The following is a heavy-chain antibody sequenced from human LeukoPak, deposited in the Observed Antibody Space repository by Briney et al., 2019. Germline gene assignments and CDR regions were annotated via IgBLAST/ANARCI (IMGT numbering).Heavy chain of an antibody. CDR2: ISSSSSYI. V-gene: IGHV3-21*04. CDR3: AKDQVRSGYDHYYGMDV. CDR1: GFTFSSYS. J-gene: IGHJ6*02. D-gene: IGHD5-12*01. Sequence: PGGSLRLSCAASGFTFSSYSMNWVRQAPGKGLEWVSSISSSSSYIYYADSVKGRFTISRDNAKNTLYLQMNSLRAEDTAVYCCAKDQVRSGYDHYYGMDVWGQGTTVTVSS.